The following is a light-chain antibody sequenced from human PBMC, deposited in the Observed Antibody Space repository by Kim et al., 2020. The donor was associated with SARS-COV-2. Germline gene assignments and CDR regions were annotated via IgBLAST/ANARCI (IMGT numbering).Light chain of an antibody. CDR3: CSRYSSGNYWV. CDR2: EKN. J-gene: IGLJ3*02. CDR1: SLRSYY. V-gene: IGLV3-19*01. Sequence: SSELTQDPDVSVVLGQSVRITCQGDSLRSYYASWYQQKPGQAPRLVIYEKNKRPSGIPDRFSGSSSGNSASLTITGAQAEDEVDYYCCSRYSSGNYWVFGGGTKVTVL.